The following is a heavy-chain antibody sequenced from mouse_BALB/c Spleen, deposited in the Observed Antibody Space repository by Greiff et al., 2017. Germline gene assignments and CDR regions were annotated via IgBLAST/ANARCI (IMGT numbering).Heavy chain of an antibody. Sequence: EVQLVESGGDLVKPGGSLKLSCAASGFTFSSYGMSWVRQTPDKRLEWVATISSGGSYTYYPDSVKGRVTISRDNAKNTLYLQMSSLKSEDTAMYYCERSCYDFYWYFDVWGEGTTVTVSS. CDR1: GFTFSSYG. D-gene: IGHD2-4*01. CDR2: ISSGGSYT. CDR3: ERSCYDFYWYFDV. V-gene: IGHV5-6*01. J-gene: IGHJ1*01.